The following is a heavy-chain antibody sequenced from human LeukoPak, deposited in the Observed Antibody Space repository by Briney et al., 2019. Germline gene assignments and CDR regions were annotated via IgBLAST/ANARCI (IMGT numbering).Heavy chain of an antibody. V-gene: IGHV1-18*01. CDR1: GYTFTSYD. CDR2: ISAYSGTT. CDR3: ARDLSGSYYHYYYGMDV. D-gene: IGHD1-26*01. J-gene: IGHJ6*02. Sequence: GAPVKSSCKASGYTFTSYDISWGRQAPGQGLESIGGISAYSGTTNYAQKLPGRVTMTTETSTSRGYMGLRSMRSDNTAVYYCARDLSGSYYHYYYGMDVWGQGSTVTVSS.